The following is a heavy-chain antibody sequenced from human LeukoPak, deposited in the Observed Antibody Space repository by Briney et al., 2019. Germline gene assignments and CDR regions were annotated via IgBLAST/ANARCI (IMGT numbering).Heavy chain of an antibody. V-gene: IGHV3-33*01. CDR2: IRYDGSNK. CDR3: AGNYGPYFFVY. J-gene: IGHJ4*02. CDR1: GFTFSNYD. Sequence: PGRSLRLSCAASGFTFSNYDMNWVRQAPGKGLEWVAVIRYDGSNKYYADSVKGRFTISRDNSKNTLYLQMNSLRAEHTAVYYCAGNYGPYFFVYGGEGTRVTVSS. D-gene: IGHD3-10*01.